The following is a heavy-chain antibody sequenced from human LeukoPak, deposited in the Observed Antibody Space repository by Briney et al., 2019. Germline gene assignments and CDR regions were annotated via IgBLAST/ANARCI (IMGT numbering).Heavy chain of an antibody. CDR2: VNSDGSST. CDR3: AKSAVAVALREVDY. CDR1: GFTFSSYW. D-gene: IGHD6-19*01. V-gene: IGHV3-74*01. Sequence: PGGSLRLSCTASGFTFSSYWMHWVRQAPGKGLVWVSRVNSDGSSTSYADSVKGRFTISRDNAKNTLYLQTNSLRAEDTAGYYCAKSAVAVALREVDYWGQGTLVTVSS. J-gene: IGHJ4*02.